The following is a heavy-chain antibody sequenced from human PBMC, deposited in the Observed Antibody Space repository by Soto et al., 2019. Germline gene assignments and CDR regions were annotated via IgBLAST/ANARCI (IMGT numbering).Heavy chain of an antibody. Sequence: QVQLVQSGAEVKKPGSSVKVSCKDSGGTFSTYSMFWVRQAPGQGLEWMGRIIPMLGIRNYAQRFQDRVTSTADKTTATAHMELSGLRCEDTALYYCTIGSWSGEVFDIWGQGTMVTVSS. CDR2: IIPMLGIR. CDR1: GGTFSTYS. CDR3: TIGSWSGEVFDI. V-gene: IGHV1-69*02. D-gene: IGHD2-21*01. J-gene: IGHJ3*02.